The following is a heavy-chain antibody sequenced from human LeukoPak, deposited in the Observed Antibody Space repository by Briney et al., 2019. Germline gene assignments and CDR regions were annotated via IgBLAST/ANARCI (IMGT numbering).Heavy chain of an antibody. D-gene: IGHD6-19*01. J-gene: IGHJ4*02. V-gene: IGHV3-30*18. CDR2: ISYDGSNK. Sequence: GRSLRLYCAASGFTFSSYGMHWVRQAPGKGLEWVAVISYDGSNKYYADSVKGRFTISRDNSKNTLYLQMNSLRAEDTAVYYCAKDLEQWLATGGVDYWGQGTLVTVSS. CDR3: AKDLEQWLATGGVDY. CDR1: GFTFSSYG.